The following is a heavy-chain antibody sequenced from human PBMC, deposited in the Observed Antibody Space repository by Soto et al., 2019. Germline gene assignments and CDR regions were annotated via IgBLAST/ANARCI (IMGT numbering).Heavy chain of an antibody. CDR3: AKGGEGICSSTSCLYYFDY. CDR2: ISDSGST. D-gene: IGHD2-2*01. Sequence: GGSLRLSCAASGFTFSSYAMNWVRQAPGKGLEWVSTISDSGSTYYVDSVKGRFTISRDNSKNTLYLQMNSLRAEDTAIYYCAKGGEGICSSTSCLYYFDYWGPGTLVTVSS. V-gene: IGHV3-23*01. J-gene: IGHJ4*02. CDR1: GFTFSSYA.